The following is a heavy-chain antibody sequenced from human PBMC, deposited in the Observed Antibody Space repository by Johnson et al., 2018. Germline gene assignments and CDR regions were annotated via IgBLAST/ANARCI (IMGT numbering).Heavy chain of an antibody. V-gene: IGHV4-39*07. CDR1: GGSISSSSYY. D-gene: IGHD6-19*01. CDR3: ARASSGWYVPHDAFDI. J-gene: IGHJ3*02. Sequence: QVQLQESGPGLVKPSETLSLTCTVSGGSISSSSYYWGWIRQPPGKGLEWIGSIYYSGSTYYNPSLKSRVTISVDTSKNQFSLKLSSVTAADAAVDYCARASSGWYVPHDAFDIWGQGTMVTVSS. CDR2: IYYSGST.